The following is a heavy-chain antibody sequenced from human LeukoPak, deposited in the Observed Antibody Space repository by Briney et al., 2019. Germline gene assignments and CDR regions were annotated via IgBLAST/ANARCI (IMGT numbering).Heavy chain of an antibody. CDR1: GFTFSSYG. J-gene: IGHJ4*02. D-gene: IGHD4-17*01. V-gene: IGHV3-23*01. Sequence: RPGGSLRLSCAASGFTFSSYGMSWVRQAPGKGLEWVSAISGSGGSTYYADSVKGRFTISRDNAKNSLYLQMNSLRAEDTAVYYCARGHDYGEGGDIEPFDYWGQGTLVTVSS. CDR3: ARGHDYGEGGDIEPFDY. CDR2: ISGSGGST.